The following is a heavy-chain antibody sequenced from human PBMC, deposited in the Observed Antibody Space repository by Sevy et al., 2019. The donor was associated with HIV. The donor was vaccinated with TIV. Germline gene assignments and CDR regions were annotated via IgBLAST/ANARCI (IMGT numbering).Heavy chain of an antibody. CDR1: GGSFNDIY. Sequence: SETLSLTCTVSGGSFNDIYWSWIRQSPGRGLEWIGYIYYNGTTNSNPSLRRRVTISAQTSKSQISLRLNSVTAADTAVYCCARGKVLFDHWGQGIVVTVSS. CDR2: IYYNGTT. D-gene: IGHD3-10*01. J-gene: IGHJ4*02. CDR3: ARGKVLFDH. V-gene: IGHV4-59*01.